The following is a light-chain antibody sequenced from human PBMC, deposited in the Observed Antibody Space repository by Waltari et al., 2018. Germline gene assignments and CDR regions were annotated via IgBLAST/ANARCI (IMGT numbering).Light chain of an antibody. J-gene: IGLJ3*02. CDR2: KDK. Sequence: YGLTQPPSISLSPGQTARITCSGDVLTKRFGYWYQQKTGQAPQLLIYKDKKRPSGIPGRFSGSNSGAMVTLTITEVQADDEADYYCQSADGTGWVFGGGTRLTVL. CDR1: VLTKRF. V-gene: IGLV3-25*03. CDR3: QSADGTGWV.